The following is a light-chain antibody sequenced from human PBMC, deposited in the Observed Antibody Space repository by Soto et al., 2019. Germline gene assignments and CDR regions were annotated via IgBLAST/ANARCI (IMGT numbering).Light chain of an antibody. J-gene: IGLJ1*01. Sequence: QSALTQPPSASGSPGQSVTISCTGTSSDIGGYNYVSWYQQHPGKAPKLIIYGNNQRPSGVPDRFSGSTSGTSASLAISGLRSEDESDYYCATWDDSLNGYVFGTGTKVTVL. CDR1: SSDIGGYNY. CDR3: ATWDDSLNGYV. V-gene: IGLV2-8*01. CDR2: GNN.